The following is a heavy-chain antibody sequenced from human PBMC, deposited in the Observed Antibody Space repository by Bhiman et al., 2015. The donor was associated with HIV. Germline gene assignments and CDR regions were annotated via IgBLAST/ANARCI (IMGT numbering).Heavy chain of an antibody. D-gene: IGHD1-26*01. CDR3: AKGIVGAKADWLDP. CDR1: GFNFRYAW. V-gene: IGHV3-15*01. Sequence: EVQLVESGGGLVQPGGSLRLSCAASGFNFRYAWLTWVRQAPGKGLEWLGRIKSRNDGGTIDYAAPVKGRFTISRDDSKNTIYLQLNNLRTDDTATYYCAKGIVGAKADWLDPWGQGTRVTVSS. J-gene: IGHJ5*02. CDR2: IKSRNDGGTI.